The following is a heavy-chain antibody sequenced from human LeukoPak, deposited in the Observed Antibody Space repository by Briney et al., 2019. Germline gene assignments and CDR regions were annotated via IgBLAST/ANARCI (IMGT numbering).Heavy chain of an antibody. CDR1: GGTFSSYA. D-gene: IGHD3-22*01. V-gene: IGHV1-69*13. CDR2: IIPIFGTA. Sequence: ASVTVSCKASGGTFSSYAISWVRQAPGQGLEWVGGIIPIFGTANYAQKFQGRVTITADESTSTAYMELSSLRSEDTAVYYCARDSSGYYRGHYFDYWGQGTLVTVSS. CDR3: ARDSSGYYRGHYFDY. J-gene: IGHJ4*02.